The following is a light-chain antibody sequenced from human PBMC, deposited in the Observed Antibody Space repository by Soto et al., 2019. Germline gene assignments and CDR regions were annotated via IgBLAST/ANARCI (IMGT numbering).Light chain of an antibody. CDR3: AAWDDNLNGPL. CDR2: SDD. Sequence: QSALTQPPSLSGTPGQRVTISCSGSNSNIGRYSVNWYQHFPGTAPKILIYSDDERPSGVPDLFSGSKSGTSASLAISGLQSEDEAEDYCAAWDDNLNGPLFGGGTKLTVL. V-gene: IGLV1-44*01. CDR1: NSNIGRYS. J-gene: IGLJ3*02.